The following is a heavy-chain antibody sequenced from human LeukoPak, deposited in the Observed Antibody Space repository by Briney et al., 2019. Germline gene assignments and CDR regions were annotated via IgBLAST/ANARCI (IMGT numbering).Heavy chain of an antibody. CDR2: VSKTGNT. D-gene: IGHD1-26*01. J-gene: IGHJ4*02. Sequence: PSETLSLTCTVSGASLTTHYWAWIRQPPGKGLEWIGFVSKTGNTNYNASLKSRVNISVDTSKNTLYLQLNSLTAADTALYFCARRGAASKFYYLDSWGQGTLVTVSS. CDR1: GASLTTHY. CDR3: ARRGAASKFYYLDS. V-gene: IGHV4-4*08.